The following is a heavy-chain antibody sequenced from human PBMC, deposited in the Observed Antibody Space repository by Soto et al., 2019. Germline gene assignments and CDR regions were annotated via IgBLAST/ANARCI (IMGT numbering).Heavy chain of an antibody. Sequence: EVHLLESVGDLVQPGGSLRLSCAASAFIFRDYAMSWVRQAPGKGLEWVSTISREGAYTHYSDSVEGRFTISRDNSKNTLYLQMSSLRGEDTALYYCAQDPSTGYGDHWGQGTMVTVSS. D-gene: IGHD3-9*01. CDR2: ISREGAYT. J-gene: IGHJ4*02. V-gene: IGHV3-23*01. CDR1: AFIFRDYA. CDR3: AQDPSTGYGDH.